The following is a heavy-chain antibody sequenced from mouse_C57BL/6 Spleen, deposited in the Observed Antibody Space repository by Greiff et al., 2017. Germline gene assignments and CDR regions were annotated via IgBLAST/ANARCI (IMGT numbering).Heavy chain of an antibody. CDR2: IYPGSGST. D-gene: IGHD2-5*01. CDR1: GYTFTSYW. Sequence: VQLKQPGAELVKPGASVKMSCKASGYTFTSYWITWVKQRPGQGLEWIGDIYPGSGSTNYNEKFKSKATLTVDTSSSTAYMQLSSLTSEDSAVYYCARSLYSTYAMDYWGQGTSVTVSS. V-gene: IGHV1-55*01. CDR3: ARSLYSTYAMDY. J-gene: IGHJ4*01.